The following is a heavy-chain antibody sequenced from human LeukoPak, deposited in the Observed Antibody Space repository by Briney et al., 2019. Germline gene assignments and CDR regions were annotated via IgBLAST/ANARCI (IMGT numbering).Heavy chain of an antibody. CDR1: GYTFTGYY. V-gene: IGHV1-2*02. J-gene: IGHJ4*02. Sequence: ASVKVSCKASGYTFTGYYMHWVRQAPGQGLEWMGWINPNSGGTNYAQKFQGRVTMTRDTSISTAYMELSRLRSDDTAVYYCARYKDRYFDSNGPFDYWGQGTLVTVSS. D-gene: IGHD3-22*01. CDR3: ARYKDRYFDSNGPFDY. CDR2: INPNSGGT.